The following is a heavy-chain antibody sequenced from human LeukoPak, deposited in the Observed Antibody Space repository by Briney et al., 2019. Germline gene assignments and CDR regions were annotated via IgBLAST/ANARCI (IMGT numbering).Heavy chain of an antibody. Sequence: ASVKASCKVSGYTLTELSMHWVRQAPGKGLEWMGGFDPEDGETIYAQKFQGRVTMTEDTSTDTAYMELSSLRSEDTAVYYCATTKNRDTVVVPNNWFDPWGQGTLVTVSS. J-gene: IGHJ5*02. V-gene: IGHV1-24*01. D-gene: IGHD2-2*01. CDR2: FDPEDGET. CDR3: ATTKNRDTVVVPNNWFDP. CDR1: GYTLTELS.